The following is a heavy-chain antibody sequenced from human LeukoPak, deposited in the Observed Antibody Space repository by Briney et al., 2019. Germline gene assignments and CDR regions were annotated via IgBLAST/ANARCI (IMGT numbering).Heavy chain of an antibody. J-gene: IGHJ5*02. D-gene: IGHD2-15*01. CDR2: INAGNGNT. V-gene: IGHV1-3*01. CDR1: GYTFTSDA. Sequence: GASVKVSCKASGYTFTSDAMHWVRQAPGQRLEWMGWINAGNGNTKYSQKFQGRVTITRDTSASTAYMELSSLRSEDTAVYYCARDLPKGYCSGGSCYNNWFDPWGQGTLVTVSS. CDR3: ARDLPKGYCSGGSCYNNWFDP.